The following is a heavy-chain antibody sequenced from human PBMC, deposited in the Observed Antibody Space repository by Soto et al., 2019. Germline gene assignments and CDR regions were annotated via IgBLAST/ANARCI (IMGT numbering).Heavy chain of an antibody. V-gene: IGHV3-21*01. Sequence: GGSLRLSCAASGFTFSSYSMNWVRQAPGKGLEWVSSISSSSSYIYYADSVKGRFTISRDNAKNSLYLQMNSLRAEDTAVYYCARGSGVIAAAGLGDIWGQGTMVTVSS. J-gene: IGHJ3*02. CDR3: ARGSGVIAAAGLGDI. D-gene: IGHD6-13*01. CDR2: ISSSSSYI. CDR1: GFTFSSYS.